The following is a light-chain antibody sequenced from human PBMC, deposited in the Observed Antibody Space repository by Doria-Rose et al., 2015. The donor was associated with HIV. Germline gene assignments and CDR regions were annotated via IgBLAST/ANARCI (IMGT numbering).Light chain of an antibody. Sequence: PASVSGSPGQSITISCTGTSSDVGSYNLVSWYQQHPGKAPKLMIYEVNKRPSGVSNRFSGSKSGNTASLTISGLQAEDEADYYCCSYAGTSYVFGTGTKVTVL. V-gene: IGLV2-23*02. CDR3: CSYAGTSYV. CDR2: EVN. J-gene: IGLJ1*01. CDR1: SSDVGSYNL.